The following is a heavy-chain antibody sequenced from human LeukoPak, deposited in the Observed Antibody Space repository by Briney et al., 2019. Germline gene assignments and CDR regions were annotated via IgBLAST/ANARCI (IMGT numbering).Heavy chain of an antibody. CDR2: ISGSGGMT. CDR1: GFTFSSYG. CDR3: AKGQEQWLVLYFDY. V-gene: IGHV3-23*01. Sequence: GGSLRLSCAASGFTFSSYGMSWVRQAPGKGLEWVSAISGSGGMTYYADSVKGRFTISRDNSKNTLYLQMNSLRAEDTAVYYCAKGQEQWLVLYFDYWGQGTLVTVSS. D-gene: IGHD6-19*01. J-gene: IGHJ4*02.